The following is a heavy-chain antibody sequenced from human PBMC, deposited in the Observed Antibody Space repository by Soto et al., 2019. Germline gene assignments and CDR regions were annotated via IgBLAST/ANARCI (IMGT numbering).Heavy chain of an antibody. V-gene: IGHV4-34*01. CDR2: INHSGST. CDR1: GGSFSGYY. J-gene: IGHJ6*02. D-gene: IGHD1-26*01. CDR3: ARGGWELLRYYYYGMDV. Sequence: QVQLQQWGAGLLKPSETLSLTCAVYGGSFSGYYWSWIRQPPGKGLEWIGEINHSGSTNYNPSLNSRVTISVDTSKNQFSLKLSSVTAADTAVYYCARGGWELLRYYYYGMDVWGQGTTVTVSS.